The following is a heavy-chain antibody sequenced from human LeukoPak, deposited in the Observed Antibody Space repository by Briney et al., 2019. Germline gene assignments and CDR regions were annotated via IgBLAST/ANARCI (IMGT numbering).Heavy chain of an antibody. J-gene: IGHJ3*02. Sequence: PGRSLRLSCAASGFILSSYGMHWVRQAPGKGLEWVAVISYDGSNKYYADSVKGRFTISRDKSKNTLYLQMNSLRPEDTAVYYCARDYGGNSGAFDIWGQGTMVTVSS. D-gene: IGHD4-23*01. CDR1: GFILSSYG. CDR3: ARDYGGNSGAFDI. V-gene: IGHV3-30*03. CDR2: ISYDGSNK.